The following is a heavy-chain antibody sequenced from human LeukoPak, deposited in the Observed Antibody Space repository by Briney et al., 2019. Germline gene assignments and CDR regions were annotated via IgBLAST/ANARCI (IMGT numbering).Heavy chain of an antibody. Sequence: GASVKVSCKASGYTFTGYYMHWVRQAPGQGLEWMGWINPNSGGTNYAQKFQGRVTMTRDTSISTAYMELSRQRSDDTAVYYCARAGIWFGATYYYYYMDVWGKGTTVTISS. CDR1: GYTFTGYY. CDR3: ARAGIWFGATYYYYYMDV. V-gene: IGHV1-2*02. D-gene: IGHD3-10*01. CDR2: INPNSGGT. J-gene: IGHJ6*03.